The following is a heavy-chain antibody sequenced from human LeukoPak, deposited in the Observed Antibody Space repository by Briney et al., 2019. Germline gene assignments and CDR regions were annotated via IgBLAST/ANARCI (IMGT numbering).Heavy chain of an antibody. CDR3: ARDSAGNDY. CDR1: GFAFSTYW. Sequence: GGSLRLSCAASGFAFSTYWMSWVRQAPGKGLEWVANIKQDGSEKYYVDSVKGRFTISRDNAKNSLYLQMNSLRAEDTAMYYCARDSAGNDYWGQGTLVTVSS. CDR2: IKQDGSEK. J-gene: IGHJ4*02. D-gene: IGHD6-13*01. V-gene: IGHV3-7*01.